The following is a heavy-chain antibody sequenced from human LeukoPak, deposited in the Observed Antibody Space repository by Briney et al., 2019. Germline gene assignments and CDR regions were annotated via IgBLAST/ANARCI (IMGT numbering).Heavy chain of an antibody. CDR2: IYTSGST. CDR1: GGSISSGSYY. D-gene: IGHD3-10*01. Sequence: SQTLSLTCTVSGGSISSGSYYWSWIRQPAGKGLEWIGRIYTSGSTNYNPSLKSRVTISVDTSKNQFSLKLSSVTAADTAVYYCARRYGSGSSGTFDYWGQGTLVTVSS. J-gene: IGHJ4*02. V-gene: IGHV4-61*02. CDR3: ARRYGSGSSGTFDY.